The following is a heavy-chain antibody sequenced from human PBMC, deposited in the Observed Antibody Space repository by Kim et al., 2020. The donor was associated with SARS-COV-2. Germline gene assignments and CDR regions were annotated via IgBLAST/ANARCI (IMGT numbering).Heavy chain of an antibody. J-gene: IGHJ3*02. D-gene: IGHD1-26*01. V-gene: IGHV1-2*02. CDR2: INPNSGGT. CDR3: ARDKMIRVGACNAFDI. CDR1: GYTFTGYY. Sequence: ASVKVSCKASGYTFTGYYMHWVRQAPGQGLEWMGWINPNSGGTNYAQKFQGRVTMTRDTSISTAYMELSRLRSDDTAVYYCARDKMIRVGACNAFDIWGQGTMVTVSS.